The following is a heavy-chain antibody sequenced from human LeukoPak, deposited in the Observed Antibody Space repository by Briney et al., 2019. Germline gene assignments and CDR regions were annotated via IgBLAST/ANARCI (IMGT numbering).Heavy chain of an antibody. Sequence: PGGPLRLSCAASGFTFSSYAMSWVRQAPGKGLEWVSLIIDDGHTTSFADSVEGRFTISRDNSKNTLFLQMNSLRAEDTAVYYCAKYGGHPLPHYYLDYWGQGTQVTVSS. D-gene: IGHD3-16*01. CDR3: AKYGGHPLPHYYLDY. J-gene: IGHJ4*02. CDR1: GFTFSSYA. V-gene: IGHV3-23*01. CDR2: IIDDGHTT.